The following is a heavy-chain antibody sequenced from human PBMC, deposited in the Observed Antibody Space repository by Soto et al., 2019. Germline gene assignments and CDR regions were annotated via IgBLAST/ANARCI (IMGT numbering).Heavy chain of an antibody. CDR3: AGRDAGPVTTYNWFDP. J-gene: IGHJ5*02. CDR2: IYPGDSDT. V-gene: IGHV5-51*01. Sequence: EVQLVQSGAEVKKPGESLKISCKGSGYSFTSYWIGWVRQMPGKGLEWMGIIYPGDSDTRYSPSFQGQVTISADKSISTAYLQWSSLKASDTAMYYCAGRDAGPVTTYNWFDPWGQGTLVTVSS. D-gene: IGHD4-17*01. CDR1: GYSFTSYW.